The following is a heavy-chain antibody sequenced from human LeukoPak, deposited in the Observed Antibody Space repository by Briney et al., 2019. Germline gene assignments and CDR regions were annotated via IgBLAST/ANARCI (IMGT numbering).Heavy chain of an antibody. CDR2: INHSRST. J-gene: IGHJ3*02. Sequence: SSETLSLTCAVYGGSFSGYYWSWIRQPPGKGLEWIGEINHSRSTNYNPSLKSRVTISVDTSKNQFSLKLSSVTAADTAVYYCAIGQQPGAFDIWGQGTMVTVSS. D-gene: IGHD6-13*01. V-gene: IGHV4-34*01. CDR1: GGSFSGYY. CDR3: AIGQQPGAFDI.